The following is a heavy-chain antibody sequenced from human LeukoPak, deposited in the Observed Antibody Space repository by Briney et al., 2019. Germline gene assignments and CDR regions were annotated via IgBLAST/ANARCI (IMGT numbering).Heavy chain of an antibody. J-gene: IGHJ6*03. CDR1: GGSFSGYY. V-gene: IGHV4-34*01. D-gene: IGHD2-15*01. CDR2: INHSGST. Sequence: SETLSLTCGVYGGSFSGYYWNWIRQSPGKGLEWIGEINHSGSTNYNPSLKSRVTMSGDTSKNQFSLKLSSVTAADTAAYYCARLGYCSGGSCYYYYYMDVWGKGTTVTVSS. CDR3: ARLGYCSGGSCYYYYYMDV.